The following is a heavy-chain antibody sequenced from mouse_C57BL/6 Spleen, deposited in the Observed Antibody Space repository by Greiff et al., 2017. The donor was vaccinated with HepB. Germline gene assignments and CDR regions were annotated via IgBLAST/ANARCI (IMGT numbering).Heavy chain of an antibody. Sequence: QVQLQQPGAELVKPGASVKLSCKASGYTFTSYWMQWVKQRPGQGLEWIREIDPSDSYTNYNQKFKGKATLTVDTSSSTAYMQLSSLTSEDSAVYYGARFWDEESGDYWGQGTTLTVSS. D-gene: IGHD4-1*01. CDR2: IDPSDSYT. J-gene: IGHJ2*01. CDR3: ARFWDEESGDY. V-gene: IGHV1-50*01. CDR1: GYTFTSYW.